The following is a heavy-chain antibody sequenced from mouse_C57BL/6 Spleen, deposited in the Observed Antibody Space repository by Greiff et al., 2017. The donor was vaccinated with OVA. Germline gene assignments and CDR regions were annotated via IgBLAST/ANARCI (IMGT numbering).Heavy chain of an antibody. J-gene: IGHJ4*01. CDR1: GYTFTSYW. D-gene: IGHD2-3*01. Sequence: VQLQQPGAELVKPGASVKLSCKASGYTFTSYWMHWVKQRPGRGLEWIGRIDPSSGGTKYNEKFKSKATLTVDKPSSTAYMQLSSLTSEYSSVDYCVRHDGYSYYYAIDYWGQGTSVTVSS. CDR2: IDPSSGGT. V-gene: IGHV1-72*01. CDR3: VRHDGYSYYYAIDY.